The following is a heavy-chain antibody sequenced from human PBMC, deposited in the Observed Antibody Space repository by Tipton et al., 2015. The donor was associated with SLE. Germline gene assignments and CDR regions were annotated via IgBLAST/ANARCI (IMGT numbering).Heavy chain of an antibody. CDR2: ISYLGSA. Sequence: TLSLTCTVSGGSISSYYWSWIRQPPGKGLEWIGYISYLGSAIYNPSPSLKRRVTISLDTSKNQFSLKLTSVTAADTAVYYCARDEYRYDGTGYHLLGHFDYWGQGALVTVSS. D-gene: IGHD3-22*01. CDR3: ARDEYRYDGTGYHLLGHFDY. J-gene: IGHJ4*02. V-gene: IGHV4-59*12. CDR1: GGSISSYY.